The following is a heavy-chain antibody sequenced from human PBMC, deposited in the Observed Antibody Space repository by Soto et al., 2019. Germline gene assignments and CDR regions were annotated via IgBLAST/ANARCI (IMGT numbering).Heavy chain of an antibody. V-gene: IGHV4-30-2*01. J-gene: IGHJ5*02. CDR1: GGSISSGGYS. D-gene: IGHD2-2*01. CDR3: ARELGYCSSTSCKYWFDP. CDR2: IYHSGST. Sequence: QLQLQESGSGLVKPSQTLSLTCAVSGGSISSGGYSWSWIRQPPGKGLEWIGYIYHSGSTYYNPSLKSRVTISVDRSKNQFSVKLSSVTAADTAVYYCARELGYCSSTSCKYWFDPWGQGTLVTVSS.